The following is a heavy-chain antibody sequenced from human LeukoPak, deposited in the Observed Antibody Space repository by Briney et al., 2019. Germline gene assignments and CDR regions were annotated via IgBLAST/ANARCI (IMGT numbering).Heavy chain of an antibody. D-gene: IGHD3-10*01. CDR2: MNPNSGNT. V-gene: IGHV1-8*01. CDR3: ARDPPLNYGSGSYSNY. CDR1: GYTFTSYD. J-gene: IGHJ4*02. Sequence: ASVKVSCKASGYTFTSYDINWVRQATGQGLEWMGWMNPNSGNTGYAQKFQGRVTMTRNTSISTAYMELSSLRSEDTAVYYCARDPPLNYGSGSYSNYWGQGTLVTVSS.